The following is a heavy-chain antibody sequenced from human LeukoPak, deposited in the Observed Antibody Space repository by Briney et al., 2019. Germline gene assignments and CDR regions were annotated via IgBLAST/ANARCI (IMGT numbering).Heavy chain of an antibody. CDR1: GGTFSSYA. V-gene: IGHV1-69*05. J-gene: IGHJ6*03. CDR2: IIPIFGTA. D-gene: IGHD1-20*01. CDR3: AVNWNPNGGFYYYYMDV. Sequence: GASEKVSCKASGGTFSSYAISWVRQAPGQGLEWMGGIIPIFGTANYAQKFQGRVTITTDESTSTAYMELSSLRSEDTAVYYCAVNWNPNGGFYYYYMDVWGKGTTVTVSS.